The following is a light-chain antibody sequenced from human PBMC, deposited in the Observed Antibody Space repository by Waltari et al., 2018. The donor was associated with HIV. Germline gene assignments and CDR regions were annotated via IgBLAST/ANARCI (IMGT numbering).Light chain of an antibody. Sequence: QSALAQPASVSDSPGQSITISCTGTRSDVGNYNLVSWYPQHPGKVPKLIIYEVPKRPSGVSNRFSGSKSGNTASLTISGLQAEDEADYYCCSYAASRSVVFGGGTKLTVL. J-gene: IGLJ2*01. CDR3: CSYAASRSVV. CDR1: RSDVGNYNL. V-gene: IGLV2-23*02. CDR2: EVP.